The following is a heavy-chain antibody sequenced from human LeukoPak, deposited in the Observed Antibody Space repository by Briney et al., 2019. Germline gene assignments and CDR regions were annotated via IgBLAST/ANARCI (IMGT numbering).Heavy chain of an antibody. Sequence: PGGSLRLSCEASGFIFSLYGMHWVRQAPGKGLEWVAVIWSDGSNRFYAGSVKGRFTISRDNSQNTVFLQMDSLRAEDTAMYYCARDAQRGFDYSNSLKYWGHGTLVTVSS. V-gene: IGHV3-33*01. CDR3: ARDAQRGFDYSNSLKY. CDR1: GFIFSLYG. CDR2: IWSDGSNR. D-gene: IGHD4-11*01. J-gene: IGHJ4*01.